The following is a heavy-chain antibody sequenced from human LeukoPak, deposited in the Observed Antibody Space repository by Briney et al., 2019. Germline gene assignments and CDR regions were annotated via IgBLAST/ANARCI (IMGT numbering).Heavy chain of an antibody. CDR1: GYTFTSYD. D-gene: IGHD1-26*01. V-gene: IGHV1-18*01. J-gene: IGHJ6*03. CDR2: ISAYNGNT. Sequence: ASVKVSCKASGYTFTSYDISWVRQAPGQGLEWIGWISAYNGNTNYAQKLQGRVTMTTDTSTSTAYMELRSLRSDDTAVYYCARSKWEPSYYYYSYYMDFWGKGTRVTVSS. CDR3: ARSKWEPSYYYYSYYMDF.